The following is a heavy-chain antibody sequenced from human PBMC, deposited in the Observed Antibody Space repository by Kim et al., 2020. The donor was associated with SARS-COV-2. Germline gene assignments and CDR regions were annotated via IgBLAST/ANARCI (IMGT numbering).Heavy chain of an antibody. V-gene: IGHV4-59*01. J-gene: IGHJ4*02. CDR1: GGSISSYY. Sequence: SETLSLTCTVSGGSISSYYWSWIRQPPGKGLEWIGYIYYSGSTNYNPSLKSRVTISVDTSKNQFSLKLSSVTAADTAVYFCARVERGYSGYDWMGIDYWGQGTLVTVSS. CDR2: IYYSGST. CDR3: ARVERGYSGYDWMGIDY. D-gene: IGHD5-12*01.